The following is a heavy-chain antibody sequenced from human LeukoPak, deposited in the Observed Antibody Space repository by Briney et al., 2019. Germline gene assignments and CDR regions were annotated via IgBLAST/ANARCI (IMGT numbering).Heavy chain of an antibody. CDR3: ARQMYLGGMDV. V-gene: IGHV4-59*08. CDR1: GASISSYF. J-gene: IGHJ6*02. D-gene: IGHD2-8*01. Sequence: SETLSLTCTVSGASISSYFWSWIRQPPGKGLEWIGYIYDSGSTNYNPSLTSRVTISVDTSKNHFSLKPSSVTAADTALYYCARQMYLGGMDVWGQGTTVTVSS. CDR2: IYDSGST.